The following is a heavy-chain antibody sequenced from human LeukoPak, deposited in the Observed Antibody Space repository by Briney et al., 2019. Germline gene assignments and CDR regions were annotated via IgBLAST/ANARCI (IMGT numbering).Heavy chain of an antibody. Sequence: SETLSLTCTVSSGSISSYYWSWIRQPAGKGLEWIGRVYTSGTTNYNPSLKSRVTMSVDTSKNQFSLKLTSVTAADTAVYYCASPRATYYGSGSYYNAYYYYYMDVWGKGTTVTVSS. V-gene: IGHV4-4*07. CDR2: VYTSGTT. CDR3: ASPRATYYGSGSYYNAYYYYYMDV. D-gene: IGHD3-10*01. CDR1: SGSISSYY. J-gene: IGHJ6*03.